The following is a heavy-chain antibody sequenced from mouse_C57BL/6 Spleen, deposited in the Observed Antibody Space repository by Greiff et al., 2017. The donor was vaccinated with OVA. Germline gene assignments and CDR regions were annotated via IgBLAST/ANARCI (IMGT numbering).Heavy chain of an antibody. J-gene: IGHJ4*01. Sequence: EVKLQESGPGLAKPSQTLSLTCSVTGYSITSDYWNWIRKFPGNKLEYMGYISYSGSTYYNPSLKSRISITRDTSKNQYYLQLNSVTTEDTATYYCARIRWDYGSRYYYAMDYWGQGTSVTVSS. D-gene: IGHD1-1*01. CDR2: ISYSGST. CDR3: ARIRWDYGSRYYYAMDY. V-gene: IGHV3-8*01. CDR1: GYSITSDY.